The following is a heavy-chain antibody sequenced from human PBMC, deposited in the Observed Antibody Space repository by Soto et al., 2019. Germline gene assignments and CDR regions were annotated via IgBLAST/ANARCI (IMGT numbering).Heavy chain of an antibody. CDR2: INPSGGHT. J-gene: IGHJ4*01. CDR1: GNTFSNYY. V-gene: IGHV1-46*03. CDR3: ARGGNVVVVTASFDY. D-gene: IGHD2-21*02. Sequence: ASVKVSFKASGNTFSNYYIHWVRQAPGQGLEWMGTINPSGGHTTYAQKFLGRVTMTRDSSTSTLYMELTSLRFEDTAVYYCARGGNVVVVTASFDYWGQ.